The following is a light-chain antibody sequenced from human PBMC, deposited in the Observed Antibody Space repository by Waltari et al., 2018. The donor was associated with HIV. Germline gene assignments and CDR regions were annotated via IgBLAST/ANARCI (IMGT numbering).Light chain of an antibody. V-gene: IGKV1-12*01. CDR3: QQGDSFPHT. CDR2: SAF. CDR1: RDISTS. J-gene: IGKJ4*01. Sequence: DLQMAQSPFNVSAFVGGTVTLTCRARRDISTSLAWYPVKPGRAPNLLIYSAFQLETGVQSRVGGAGAGREFTLTITSLQPEDFATYYCQQGDSFPHTFGGGTRVDMK.